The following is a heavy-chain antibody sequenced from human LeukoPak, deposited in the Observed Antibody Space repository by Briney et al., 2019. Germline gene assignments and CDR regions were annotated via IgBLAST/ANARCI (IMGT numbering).Heavy chain of an antibody. CDR1: GGSISSGGYY. CDR2: IYYSGST. V-gene: IGHV4-31*03. D-gene: IGHD4-17*01. J-gene: IGHJ4*02. Sequence: SETLSLTCTVSGGSISSGGYYWSWIRQHPGKGLEWIGYIYYSGSTYYNPSLKSRVAVSVDTSKNQFSLKLSSVTAADTAVYYCAREKTVSQGTVTPRYYFDYWGQGTLVTVSS. CDR3: AREKTVSQGTVTPRYYFDY.